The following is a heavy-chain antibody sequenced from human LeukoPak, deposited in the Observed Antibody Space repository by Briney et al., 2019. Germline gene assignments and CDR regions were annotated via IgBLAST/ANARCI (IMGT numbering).Heavy chain of an antibody. CDR2: VNHSGTT. CDR3: ARDYYGSGSYYNWFDP. Sequence: SETLSLTRAGYVGTLSGYYWSWIRQPPGKGLEWIGEVNHSGTTNYNPSLKSRAIISVDMSKNQVSLKLSSVTAADTAVYYCARDYYGSGSYYNWFDPWGQGTLVTVSS. D-gene: IGHD3-10*01. V-gene: IGHV4-34*01. CDR1: VGTLSGYY. J-gene: IGHJ5*02.